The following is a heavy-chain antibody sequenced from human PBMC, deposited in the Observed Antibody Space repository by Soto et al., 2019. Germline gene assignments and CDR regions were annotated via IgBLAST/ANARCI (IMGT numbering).Heavy chain of an antibody. CDR3: ASDCSGGSCYFSSEAFDI. J-gene: IGHJ3*02. CDR1: GYTFTSYG. D-gene: IGHD2-15*01. V-gene: IGHV1-18*01. CDR2: ISAYNGNT. Sequence: ASVKVSCKASGYTFTSYGISWVRQAPGQGLEWMGWISAYNGNTNYAQKLQGRVTMTTDTSTSTAYMELRSLRSDDTAVYYCASDCSGGSCYFSSEAFDIWGQGTMVTVS.